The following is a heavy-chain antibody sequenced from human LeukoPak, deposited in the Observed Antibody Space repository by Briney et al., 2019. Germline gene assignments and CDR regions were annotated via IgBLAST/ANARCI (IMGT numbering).Heavy chain of an antibody. D-gene: IGHD2-15*01. CDR2: ISSSSSTI. CDR1: GFTFSSYT. Sequence: PGGSLRLSCVASGFTFSSYTMNWVRQAPGKGLEWVSDISSSSSTIFYADSVKGRFTISRDNDKNSLYLQLNSLSVEDTDISYCARAKVVGRATLFDYGAQGTLVTVSS. V-gene: IGHV3-48*01. J-gene: IGHJ4*02. CDR3: ARAKVVGRATLFDY.